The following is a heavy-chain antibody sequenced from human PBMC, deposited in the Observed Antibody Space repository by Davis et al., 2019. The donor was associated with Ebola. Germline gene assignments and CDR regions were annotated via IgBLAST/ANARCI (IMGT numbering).Heavy chain of an antibody. Sequence: SLKISCAASGFTFDDYAMHWVRQAPGKGLEWVSGISWNSGSIGYADSVKGRFTISRDNAKNSLYLQMNSLRAEDTALYYCVKGGPFGMDVWGQGTTVTVSS. CDR2: ISWNSGSI. J-gene: IGHJ6*02. V-gene: IGHV3-9*01. CDR3: VKGGPFGMDV. CDR1: GFTFDDYA.